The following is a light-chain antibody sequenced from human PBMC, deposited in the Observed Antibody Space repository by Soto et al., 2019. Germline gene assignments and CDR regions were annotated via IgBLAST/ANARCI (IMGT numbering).Light chain of an antibody. Sequence: QSALTQPRSVSGSPGQSVTISCTGTSSDVGGYNYVSWYQQHPGKAPKLMIYDVSKRPSGVPDRFSGSKSGNTASLTISGLQAEDEADYYCCSYAGSNKFGVFGGGTKVTVL. CDR2: DVS. J-gene: IGLJ2*01. V-gene: IGLV2-11*01. CDR1: SSDVGGYNY. CDR3: CSYAGSNKFGV.